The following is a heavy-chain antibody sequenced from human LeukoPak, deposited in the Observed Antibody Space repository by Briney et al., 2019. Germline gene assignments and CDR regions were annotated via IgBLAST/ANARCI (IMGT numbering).Heavy chain of an antibody. Sequence: SVKVSCKASGGTFSSYAISWVRQAPGQGLEWMGGIIPIFGTANYAQKFQGRVTITTDESTSTAYMELSRLRSEDTAVYYCARGRFGELSYYYYYMDVWGKGPRSPSP. V-gene: IGHV1-69*05. CDR3: ARGRFGELSYYYYYMDV. CDR2: IIPIFGTA. CDR1: GGTFSSYA. J-gene: IGHJ6*03. D-gene: IGHD3-10*01.